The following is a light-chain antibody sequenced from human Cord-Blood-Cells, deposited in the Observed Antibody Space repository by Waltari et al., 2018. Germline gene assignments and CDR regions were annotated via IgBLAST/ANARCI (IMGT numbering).Light chain of an antibody. CDR2: LGS. V-gene: IGKV2-28*01. J-gene: IGKJ4*01. CDR1: QSLLHSNGYNY. Sequence: DIVMTQSPLSLPVTPGEPASISCRSSQSLLHSNGYNYLDWYLQKPGQSPQLLIYLGSNRASGVPDRFSGSGSGTDFTLKISRVEAEDVGVYYCRQALQTPAFGGWTKVEIK. CDR3: RQALQTPA.